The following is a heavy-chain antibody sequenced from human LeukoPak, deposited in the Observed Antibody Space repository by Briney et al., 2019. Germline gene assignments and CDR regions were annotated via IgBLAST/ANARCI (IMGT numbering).Heavy chain of an antibody. V-gene: IGHV1-3*01. D-gene: IGHD2-2*01. CDR3: ARVGIVVVPAAMLDY. Sequence: ASVKVSCKASGYTFTSYAMHWVRQAPGQRLEWMGWINAGNGNTKYSQKFQGRVTITRDISASTAYMELSSLRSEDTAVYYCARVGIVVVPAAMLDYWGQGTLVTVSS. CDR2: INAGNGNT. CDR1: GYTFTSYA. J-gene: IGHJ4*02.